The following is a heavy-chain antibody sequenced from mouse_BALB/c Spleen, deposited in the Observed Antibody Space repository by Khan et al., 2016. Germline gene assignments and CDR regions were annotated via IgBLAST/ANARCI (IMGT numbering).Heavy chain of an antibody. CDR2: ILPGTGNT. D-gene: IGHD2-10*01. V-gene: IGHV1-9*01. Sequence: QVQLQQFGAELMKPGASVKISCKATGYTFSSYWIEWVKQRPGHGLEWIGEILPGTGNTNYNEKFKGKATFTADTSSNTAYMQLSSLTSEDSAGYYCARAFYGHYYAMDYWGQGTSVTVSS. CDR1: GYTFSSYW. CDR3: ARAFYGHYYAMDY. J-gene: IGHJ4*01.